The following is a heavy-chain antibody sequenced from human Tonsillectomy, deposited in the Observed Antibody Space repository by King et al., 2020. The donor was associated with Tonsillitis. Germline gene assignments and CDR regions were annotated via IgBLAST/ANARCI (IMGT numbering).Heavy chain of an antibody. J-gene: IGHJ4*02. D-gene: IGHD6-13*01. CDR2: IYYSGST. CDR3: GYDGEHQLVLFYY. V-gene: IGHV4-39*01. CDR1: GGSISSSSYY. Sequence: QLQESGPGLVKPSETLSLTCTVSGGSISSSSYYWGWIRQPPGKGLAWIGSIYYSGSTYYNPALKSRVTISVDTSKNQFSLKLSSVTAADTAVYYCGYDGEHQLVLFYYWGQGTLVTVSS.